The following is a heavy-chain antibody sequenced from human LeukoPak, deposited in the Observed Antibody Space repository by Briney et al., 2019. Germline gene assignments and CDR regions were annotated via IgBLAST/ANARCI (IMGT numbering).Heavy chain of an antibody. J-gene: IGHJ4*02. Sequence: PGGSLRLSCAASGFTFSSYWMHWVRQTPAKGLVWVSRINGDGSSTSYADSVKGRFTISRDNAKNTLYLQMNSLRAEDTAAYHCVRWSYSSTSNWGQGTLVTVSS. CDR3: VRWSYSSTSN. CDR2: INGDGSST. CDR1: GFTFSSYW. D-gene: IGHD6-13*01. V-gene: IGHV3-74*01.